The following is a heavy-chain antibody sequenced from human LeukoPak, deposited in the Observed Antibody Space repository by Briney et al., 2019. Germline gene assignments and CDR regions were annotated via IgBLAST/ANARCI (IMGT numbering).Heavy chain of an antibody. CDR2: IYTSGST. Sequence: SETLSLTCTVSGGSISSYYWSWIRQPAGKGLEWIGRIYTSGSTNYNPSLKSRVTISVDTSKNQFSLKLSSVTAADTAVYYCARGGIVGEEDHFDYWGQGTLVTVSS. D-gene: IGHD1-26*01. V-gene: IGHV4-4*07. J-gene: IGHJ4*02. CDR3: ARGGIVGEEDHFDY. CDR1: GGSISSYY.